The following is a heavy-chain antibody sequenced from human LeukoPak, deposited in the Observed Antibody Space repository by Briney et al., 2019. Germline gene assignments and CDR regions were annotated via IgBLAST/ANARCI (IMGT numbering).Heavy chain of an antibody. J-gene: IGHJ4*02. CDR1: GSTFSSYE. CDR3: ARGIGSSTWPLAL. D-gene: IGHD6-13*01. V-gene: IGHV3-48*03. CDR2: ISSSGSTR. Sequence: GGSLRLSCAASGSTFSSYEMNWVRQAPGKGLEWVSYISSSGSTRYYADSVKGRFTISRDNAKNSLYLQLNSLRAEDTAVYYCARGIGSSTWPLALWGQGTLVTVSS.